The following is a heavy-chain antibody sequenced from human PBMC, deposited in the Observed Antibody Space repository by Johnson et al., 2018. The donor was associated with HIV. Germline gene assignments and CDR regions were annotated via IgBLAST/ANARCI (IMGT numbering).Heavy chain of an antibody. V-gene: IGHV3-30*02. CDR2: IRYDGSNK. J-gene: IGHJ3*02. CDR1: GFTFSNYG. D-gene: IGHD3-10*01. CDR3: AKDQERLLWFGTGGI. Sequence: QVRLVESGGRVVQPGGSLRLSCAASGFTFSNYGMHWVRQTPGKGLEWVAFIRYDGSNKYYADSVKCRFTISRDNSKNTLYLQMNSLRAEDPAVYYCAKDQERLLWFGTGGIWGQGTMVTVSS.